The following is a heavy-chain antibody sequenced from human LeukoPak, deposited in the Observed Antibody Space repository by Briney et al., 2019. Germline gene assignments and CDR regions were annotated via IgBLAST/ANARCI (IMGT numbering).Heavy chain of an antibody. CDR1: GGSIDDYF. V-gene: IGHV4-4*07. CDR2: VSSSGST. CDR3: ARCLNTYYYDSSGYSPEHYYMDV. J-gene: IGHJ6*03. Sequence: SETLSLTCTVSGGSIDDYFWSWIRQPAGKGLEWIGRVSSSGSTNSNPSLNRRITMSVDTSKTQIPLKLSYVTAADTAVYYCARCLNTYYYDSSGYSPEHYYMDVWGTGTTVTVSS. D-gene: IGHD3-22*01.